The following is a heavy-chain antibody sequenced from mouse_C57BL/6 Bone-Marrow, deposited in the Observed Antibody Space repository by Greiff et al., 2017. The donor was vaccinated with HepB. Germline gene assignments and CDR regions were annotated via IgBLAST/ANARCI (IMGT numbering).Heavy chain of an antibody. Sequence: VQLQQSGAELMKPGASVKLSCKATGYTFTGYWIEWVKQRPGPGLEWIGEILPGSGSTNYNEKFKGKATFTADTSSNTADMQLSSLTTEDSAIYYCAKVTTVVDWYVDVWGTGTTVTVSS. CDR1: GYTFTGYW. D-gene: IGHD1-1*01. J-gene: IGHJ1*03. V-gene: IGHV1-9*01. CDR3: AKVTTVVDWYVDV. CDR2: ILPGSGST.